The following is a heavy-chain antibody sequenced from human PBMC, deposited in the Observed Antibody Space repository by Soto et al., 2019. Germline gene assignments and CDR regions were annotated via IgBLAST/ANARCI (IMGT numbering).Heavy chain of an antibody. CDR3: AADTKKIYRGGDYYYYYGMDV. V-gene: IGHV1-58*01. D-gene: IGHD3-16*01. J-gene: IGHJ6*02. CDR2: IVVGSGNT. CDR1: GFTFTSSA. Sequence: QMQLVQSGPEVKKPGTSVKVSCKASGFTFTSSAVQWVRQARGQRLEWIGWIVVGSGNTNYAQKFQERVTITRDMSTSTAYMELSSLRSEDTAVYYCAADTKKIYRGGDYYYYYGMDVWGQGTTVTVSS.